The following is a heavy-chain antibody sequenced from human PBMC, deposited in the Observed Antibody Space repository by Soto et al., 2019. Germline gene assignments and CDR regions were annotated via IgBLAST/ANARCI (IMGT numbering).Heavy chain of an antibody. CDR1: GGSISTVGHY. D-gene: IGHD1-1*01. CDR3: ARATGTLRSRNCDY. CDR2: IYHTGST. J-gene: IGHJ4*02. Sequence: SETLYLPCSVSGGSISTVGHYWTWIRQPPGKGLEWIGSIYHTGSTYYSKSLRSRLTMSVDTSKSQFSLRLSSVTAADTAVYYCARATGTLRSRNCDYWGQGSLVTVSS. V-gene: IGHV4-31*03.